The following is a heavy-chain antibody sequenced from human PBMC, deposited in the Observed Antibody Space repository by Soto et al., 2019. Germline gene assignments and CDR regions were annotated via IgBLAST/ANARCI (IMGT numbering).Heavy chain of an antibody. Sequence: EVHLVESGGGLVQPGGSLRLSCAASGFTFSSYEMNWVRQAPGKGLEWVSYISSGGTTIYYADSVKGRFTISRDNAKNSLYLQMNSLRAEDTAIYYCARALDFWSGYLPDWGQGTLVTVSS. J-gene: IGHJ4*02. D-gene: IGHD3-3*01. CDR2: ISSGGTTI. CDR1: GFTFSSYE. V-gene: IGHV3-48*03. CDR3: ARALDFWSGYLPD.